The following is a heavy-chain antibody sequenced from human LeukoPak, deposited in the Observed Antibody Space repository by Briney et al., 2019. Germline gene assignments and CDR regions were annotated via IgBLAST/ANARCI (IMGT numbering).Heavy chain of an antibody. J-gene: IGHJ3*02. Sequence: PSETLSLTCTVSGGSIRSDGYYWSWIRQHPGKGLEGIGYIYHSGSPYYNPSLQSRVTISVDTSKNQFSLKLSSMTAADTAVYYCARSQYSSSWYGAFDIWGQGTMVTVSS. CDR1: GGSIRSDGYY. CDR2: IYHSGSP. V-gene: IGHV4-31*03. D-gene: IGHD6-13*01. CDR3: ARSQYSSSWYGAFDI.